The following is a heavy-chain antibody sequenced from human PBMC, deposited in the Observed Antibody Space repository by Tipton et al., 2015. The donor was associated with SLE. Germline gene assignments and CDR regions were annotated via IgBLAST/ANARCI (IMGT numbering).Heavy chain of an antibody. CDR1: GGSISSHY. D-gene: IGHD5-18*01. CDR2: IYYSGST. J-gene: IGHJ1*01. V-gene: IGHV4-59*11. Sequence: TLSLTCTVSGGSISSHYWSWIRQPPGKGLEWIGYIYYSGSTNYNPSLKSRVTISVDTSKNQFSLKLSSVTAADTAVYYCAREDTAMGGRRLQHWGQGTLVTVSS. CDR3: AREDTAMGGRRLQH.